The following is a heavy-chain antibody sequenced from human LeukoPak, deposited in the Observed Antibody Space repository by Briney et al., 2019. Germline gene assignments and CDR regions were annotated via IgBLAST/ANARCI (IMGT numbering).Heavy chain of an antibody. CDR2: INPDSGDT. Sequence: GASVKVSCKASGYTFTGYYIHWVRQAPGQGLEWMGWINPDSGDTNYAQRFQGRATMTRNTSISTAYMELSSLRSEDTAVYYCARGLTAPRLTPDYWGQGTLVTVSS. J-gene: IGHJ4*02. V-gene: IGHV1-2*02. CDR3: ARGLTAPRLTPDY. D-gene: IGHD5-12*01. CDR1: GYTFTGYY.